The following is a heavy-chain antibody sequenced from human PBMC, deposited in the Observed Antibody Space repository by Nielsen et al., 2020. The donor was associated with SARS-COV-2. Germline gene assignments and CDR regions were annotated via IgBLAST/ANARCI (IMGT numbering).Heavy chain of an antibody. CDR3: ARDRGPGYDSSGYALFDY. CDR2: IDWDDDK. D-gene: IGHD3-22*01. V-gene: IGHV2-70*04. Sequence: SGPTLVKPTQTLTLTCTFSGFSLSTSGMRVSWIRPPPGRALEWLARIDWDDDKFYSTSLKTRLTISKDTSKNQVVLTMTNMDPVDTATYYCARDRGPGYDSSGYALFDYWGQGTLVTVSS. J-gene: IGHJ4*02. CDR1: GFSLSTSGMR.